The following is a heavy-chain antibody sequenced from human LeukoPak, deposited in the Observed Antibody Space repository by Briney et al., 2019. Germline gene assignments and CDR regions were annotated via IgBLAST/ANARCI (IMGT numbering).Heavy chain of an antibody. J-gene: IGHJ4*02. Sequence: SSVKVSCKXSGGTFSSYAISWVRQAPGQGLEWMGGIIPIFGTANYAQKFQGRVTITTDESTSTAYMELSSLRSEDTAVYYCARDENRGSYSFDYWGQGTLVTVSS. CDR2: IIPIFGTA. V-gene: IGHV1-69*05. D-gene: IGHD1-26*01. CDR3: ARDENRGSYSFDY. CDR1: GGTFSSYA.